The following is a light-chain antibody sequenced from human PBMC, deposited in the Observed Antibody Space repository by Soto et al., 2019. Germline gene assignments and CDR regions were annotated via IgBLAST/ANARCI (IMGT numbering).Light chain of an antibody. CDR2: END. J-gene: IGLJ3*02. CDR1: SSNIGNHY. V-gene: IGLV1-51*02. Sequence: QSVLSQPPSVSAAPGQRVTISCSGSSSNIGNHYVSWYQQFPGTAPKLLIHENDKRPSRIPDRFSGSKSGTSATLDITGLQTGDEADYYCGTWDDTLRGGLFGGGTKVTVL. CDR3: GTWDDTLRGGL.